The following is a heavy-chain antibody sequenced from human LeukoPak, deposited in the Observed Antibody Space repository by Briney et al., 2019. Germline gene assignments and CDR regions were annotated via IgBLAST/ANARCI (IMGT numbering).Heavy chain of an antibody. J-gene: IGHJ4*02. Sequence: SGIRRLTCAVPDAAFSSSNWCRCVRHPPKNGLGWGGSIYFSVSTNYNRSLKGRSTISVTRSKNPLSLKRTALTPADTAVYYCARASYGSWCYPFDYWGQGTLVTVSS. CDR3: ARASYGSWCYPFDY. V-gene: IGHV4-4*02. D-gene: IGHD3-10*01. CDR1: DAAFSSSNW. CDR2: IYFSVST.